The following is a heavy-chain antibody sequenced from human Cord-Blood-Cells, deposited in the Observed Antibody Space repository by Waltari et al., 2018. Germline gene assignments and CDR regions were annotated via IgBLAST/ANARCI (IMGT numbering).Heavy chain of an antibody. J-gene: IGHJ6*02. D-gene: IGHD3-3*01. Sequence: QVQLQQWGAGLLKPSETLSLTCAVYGGSFSGYYWSWIRQPPGKGLEWIGEINHSGSTNYNPSFKSLATISVDTAKNQLSLRLSSVTAAETAVYYCARARGRTYYDFWSGWGQGTTVTVSS. CDR2: INHSGST. CDR3: ARARGRTYYDFWSG. CDR1: GGSFSGYY. V-gene: IGHV4-34*01.